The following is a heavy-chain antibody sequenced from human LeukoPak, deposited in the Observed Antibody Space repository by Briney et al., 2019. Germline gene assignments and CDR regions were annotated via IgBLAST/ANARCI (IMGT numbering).Heavy chain of an antibody. CDR1: GYTFTSYD. V-gene: IGHV1-8*01. D-gene: IGHD3-22*01. CDR3: ARGRAYYYDSSGYYYADDHDAFDI. Sequence: ASVKVSCKASGYTFTSYDINWVRQATGQGLEWMGWMNSNSGNTGYAQKFHDRVTMTRNTSISTVYMELSSLRSEDTAVYYCARGRAYYYDSSGYYYADDHDAFDIRGQGTMVTVSS. J-gene: IGHJ3*02. CDR2: MNSNSGNT.